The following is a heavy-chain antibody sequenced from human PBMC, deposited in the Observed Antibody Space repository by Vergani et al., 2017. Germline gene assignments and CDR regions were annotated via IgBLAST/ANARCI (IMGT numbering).Heavy chain of an antibody. Sequence: QVQLVQSGAELKKPGASVSVSCKGSSHTFQTHGISWVRQAPGKGLEWMAWIRPYTGHTIYAQKFQDRVTMTADTSTNTAYMELRSLRSDDTAVYFCARVAPSNSEVTPTAFDVWGQGTMVTVSS. V-gene: IGHV1-18*01. CDR2: IRPYTGHT. CDR1: SHTFQTHG. J-gene: IGHJ3*01. D-gene: IGHD1-1*01. CDR3: ARVAPSNSEVTPTAFDV.